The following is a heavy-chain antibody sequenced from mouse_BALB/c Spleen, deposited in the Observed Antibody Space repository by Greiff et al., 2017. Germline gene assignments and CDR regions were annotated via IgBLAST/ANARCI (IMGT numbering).Heavy chain of an antibody. Sequence: EVQLQQSGTVLARPGASVKMSCKASGYTFTSYWMHWVKQRPGQGLEWIGAIYPGNSDTSYNQKFKGKAKLTAVTSTSTAYMELSSLTNEDSAVYYCTRSEVYYYGRSPWFAYWGQGTLVTVSA. CDR3: TRSEVYYYGRSPWFAY. V-gene: IGHV1-5*01. CDR2: IYPGNSDT. J-gene: IGHJ3*01. CDR1: GYTFTSYW. D-gene: IGHD1-1*01.